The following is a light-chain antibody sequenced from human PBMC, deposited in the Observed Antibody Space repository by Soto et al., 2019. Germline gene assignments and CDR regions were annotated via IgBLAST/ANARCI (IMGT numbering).Light chain of an antibody. CDR2: EVT. V-gene: IGLV2-14*01. Sequence: QSVLTHPASVSGSPGQSIAISCTGTRSDGGAYNYVSWYQQHTYKAPKLMISEVTNRPSAVPDRFCVSKSGNTASRTISGLQAEDEADYYCSSFTSRFAFVFGTG. J-gene: IGLJ1*01. CDR3: SSFTSRFAFV. CDR1: RSDGGAYNY.